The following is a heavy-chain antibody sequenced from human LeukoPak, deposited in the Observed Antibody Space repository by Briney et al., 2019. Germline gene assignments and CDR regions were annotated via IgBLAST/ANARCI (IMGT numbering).Heavy chain of an antibody. J-gene: IGHJ4*02. V-gene: IGHV1-2*02. CDR2: IKPNSGGT. D-gene: IGHD2-2*01. Sequence: GASVKVSCKASGYTFTGYYMHWVRQAPGQGLEWMGWIKPNSGGTNYAQKFQGRVTMTRDTSISTAYMELSRLRSDDTAVYYCATYCSSTSCPPNYWGQGTLVTVSS. CDR3: ATYCSSTSCPPNY. CDR1: GYTFTGYY.